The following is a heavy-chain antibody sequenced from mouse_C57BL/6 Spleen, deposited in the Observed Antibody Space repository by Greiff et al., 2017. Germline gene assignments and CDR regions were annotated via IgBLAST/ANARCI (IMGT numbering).Heavy chain of an antibody. J-gene: IGHJ4*01. CDR3: ARHRQLRLRNYAMDY. CDR1: GYTFTDYY. Sequence: VQLQQSGPVLVKPGASVKMSCKASGYTFTDYYMNWVKQSHGKSLEWIGVINPYNGGTSYNQKFKGKATLTVDKSSSTAYMELNSLTSEDSAVYYCARHRQLRLRNYAMDYWGQGTSVTVSS. D-gene: IGHD3-2*02. V-gene: IGHV1-19*01. CDR2: INPYNGGT.